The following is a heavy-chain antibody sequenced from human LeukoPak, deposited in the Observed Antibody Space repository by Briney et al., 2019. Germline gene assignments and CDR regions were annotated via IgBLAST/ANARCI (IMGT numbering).Heavy chain of an antibody. CDR2: ISGSGANT. D-gene: IGHD2-2*01. CDR3: AKLGPAALYYYMDV. V-gene: IGHV3-23*01. J-gene: IGHJ6*03. Sequence: GGSLRLSCAASGFTFSSYGMSWVRQAPGKGLEWVSAISGSGANTYYADSVKGRFTISRDNSKNTLYLQMNSLRAEDTAVYYCAKLGPAALYYYMDVWGKGTTVTISS. CDR1: GFTFSSYG.